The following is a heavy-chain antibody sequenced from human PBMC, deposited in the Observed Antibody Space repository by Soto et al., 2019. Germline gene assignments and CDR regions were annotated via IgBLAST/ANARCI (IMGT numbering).Heavy chain of an antibody. J-gene: IGHJ5*02. CDR2: ISSSASHI. CDR3: ARGYTGYCSGGTCYWFDP. Sequence: EVQLVESGGGLVKRGGSLRLSWAASGFSFSSYSINWVRQAPGKGLEWVSSISSSASHINYAASVKGRFTISRDNAKKSLYLQMNSLRAEDTAVYYCARGYTGYCSGGTCYWFDPWGQGTLVTVSS. V-gene: IGHV3-21*01. CDR1: GFSFSSYS. D-gene: IGHD2-15*01.